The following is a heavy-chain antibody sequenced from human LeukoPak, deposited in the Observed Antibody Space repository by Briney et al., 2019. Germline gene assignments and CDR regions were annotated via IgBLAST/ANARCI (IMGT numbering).Heavy chain of an antibody. J-gene: IGHJ4*02. Sequence: SGGSLRLSCAASGFTFSSYSMNWVRQAPGKGLVWVSRINSDGSSTSYADSVKGRFTISRDNAKNTLYLQMNSLRAEDTAVYYCARVTGYMVEDFFDYWGQGTLVTVSS. V-gene: IGHV3-74*01. CDR3: ARVTGYMVEDFFDY. CDR2: INSDGSST. D-gene: IGHD3-9*01. CDR1: GFTFSSYS.